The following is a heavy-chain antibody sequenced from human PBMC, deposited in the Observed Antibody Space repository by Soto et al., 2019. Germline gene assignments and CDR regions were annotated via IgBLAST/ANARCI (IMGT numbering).Heavy chain of an antibody. J-gene: IGHJ4*02. Sequence: GGSLSLSCAASGFTFSNYWMSWVRQAPGKGLEWVASINEDGNKKFFADSVKGRSTISRDNAKNSLYMQMSSLRAEDTALYYCVPLVRMPVAGLVHWGQGTLVTVSS. V-gene: IGHV3-7*01. D-gene: IGHD6-19*01. CDR1: GFTFSNYW. CDR3: VPLVRMPVAGLVH. CDR2: INEDGNKK.